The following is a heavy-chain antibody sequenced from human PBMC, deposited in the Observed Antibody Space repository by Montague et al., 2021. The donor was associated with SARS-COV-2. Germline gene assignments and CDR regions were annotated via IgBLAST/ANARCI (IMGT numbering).Heavy chain of an antibody. V-gene: IGHV2-70*01. CDR3: ARVSSSWSQDYYYYMDV. CDR2: INWDDDK. CDR1: GFSFSTSGMC. D-gene: IGHD6-13*01. J-gene: IGHJ6*03. Sequence: PALVKPTQTLTLTCTFSGFSFSTSGMCVTWIRQPPGKALEWLALINWDDDKYYSTSLKTRLTISKDTSKNQVVLTMTNMDPVDTATYYCARVSSSWSQDYYYYMDVWGKGTTVTVSS.